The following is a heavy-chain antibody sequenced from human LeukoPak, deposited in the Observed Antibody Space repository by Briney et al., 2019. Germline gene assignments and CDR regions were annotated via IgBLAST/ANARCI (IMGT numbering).Heavy chain of an antibody. CDR3: AKVWGQLDTADEWWFDY. Sequence: GGSLRLSCAASGFTFSSYAMHWVRQAPGKGLEWVAVISYDGSNKYYADSVKGRFTISRDNSKNTLYLQMNSLRAEDTAVYYCAKVWGQLDTADEWWFDYWGQGTLVTVSS. CDR1: GFTFSSYA. J-gene: IGHJ4*02. V-gene: IGHV3-30-3*01. CDR2: ISYDGSNK. D-gene: IGHD5-18*01.